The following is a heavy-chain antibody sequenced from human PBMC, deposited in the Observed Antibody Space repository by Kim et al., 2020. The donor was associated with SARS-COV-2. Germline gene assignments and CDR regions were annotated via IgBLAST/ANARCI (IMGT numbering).Heavy chain of an antibody. CDR1: GFTFSSYA. V-gene: IGHV3-23*01. CDR2: ISGSGGST. CDR3: AKDRVGLLWFGVSHFDY. D-gene: IGHD3-10*01. Sequence: GGSLRLSCAASGFTFSSYAMSWVRQAPGKGLEWVSAISGSGGSTYYADSVKGRFTISRDNSKNTLYLQMNSLRAEDTAVYYCAKDRVGLLWFGVSHFDYWGQGTLVTVSS. J-gene: IGHJ4*02.